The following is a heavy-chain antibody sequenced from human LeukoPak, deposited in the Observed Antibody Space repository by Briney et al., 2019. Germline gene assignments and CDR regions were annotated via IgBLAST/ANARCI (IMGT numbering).Heavy chain of an antibody. J-gene: IGHJ4*02. CDR3: AKDANWSVVLALDY. CDR1: GFTFGDYA. V-gene: IGHV3-9*01. CDR2: ISWNSGSI. Sequence: GGSLRLSCAASGFTFGDYAMHWVRQAPGKGLEWVSGISWNSGSIGYADSVKGRFTISRDNAKNSLYLQMNSLRAEDTALYYCAKDANWSVVLALDYWGQGTLVTVSS. D-gene: IGHD7-27*01.